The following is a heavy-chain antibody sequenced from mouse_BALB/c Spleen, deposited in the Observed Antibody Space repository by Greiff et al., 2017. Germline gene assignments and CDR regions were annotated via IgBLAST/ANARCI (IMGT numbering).Heavy chain of an antibody. CDR1: GYTFTSYY. J-gene: IGHJ3*01. D-gene: IGHD2-1*01. Sequence: QVQLKESGPELVKPGASVRISCKASGYTFTSYYIHWVKQRPGQGLEWIGWIYPGNVNTKYNEKFKGKATLTADKSSSTAYMQLSSLTSEDSAVYFCARGGVIYSGAWFAYWGQGTLVTVSA. V-gene: IGHV1S56*01. CDR3: ARGGVIYSGAWFAY. CDR2: IYPGNVNT.